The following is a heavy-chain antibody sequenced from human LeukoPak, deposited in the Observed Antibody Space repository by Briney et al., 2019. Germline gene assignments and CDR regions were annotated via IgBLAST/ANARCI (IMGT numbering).Heavy chain of an antibody. CDR2: IIPIFGTA. J-gene: IGHJ4*02. V-gene: IGHV1-69*13. Sequence: GASVKVSCKASGGTFSSYAISWVRQAPGQGLEWMGGIIPIFGTANYAQKFQGRVTITADESTSTAYMELSSLRSEDTAVYYCARGRGSYYYDSSGYWGQGTLVTVSS. D-gene: IGHD3-22*01. CDR3: ARGRGSYYYDSSGY. CDR1: GGTFSSYA.